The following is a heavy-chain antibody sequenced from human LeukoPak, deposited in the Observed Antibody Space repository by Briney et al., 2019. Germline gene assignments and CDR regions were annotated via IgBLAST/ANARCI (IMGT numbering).Heavy chain of an antibody. V-gene: IGHV4-39*01. CDR3: ARSADGDCVAY. CDR1: GGSISSSSYY. Sequence: SETLSLTCTVSGGSISSSSYYWGWIRQPPGKGLEWIGSIYYSGSTYYNPSLKSRVTISVDTSKNQFSLKLSPVTAADTAVYYCARSADGDCVAYWGQGTLVTVSS. J-gene: IGHJ4*02. CDR2: IYYSGST. D-gene: IGHD2-21*02.